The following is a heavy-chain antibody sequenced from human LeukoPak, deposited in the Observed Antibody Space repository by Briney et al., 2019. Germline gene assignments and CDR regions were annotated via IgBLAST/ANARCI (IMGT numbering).Heavy chain of an antibody. D-gene: IGHD6-13*01. CDR3: ARQSYSSLNWFDP. J-gene: IGHJ5*02. CDR1: GGSISSRSYY. V-gene: IGHV4-39*01. CDR2: IYYSGST. Sequence: SETLSLTCTVSGGSISSRSYYWGWIRQPPGKGLEWIGSIYYSGSTYYNPSLKSRVTISVDTSKNQFSLKLSSVTAADTAVYYCARQSYSSLNWFDPWGQGTLVTVSS.